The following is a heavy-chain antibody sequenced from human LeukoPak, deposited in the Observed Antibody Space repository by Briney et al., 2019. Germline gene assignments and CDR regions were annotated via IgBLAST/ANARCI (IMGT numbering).Heavy chain of an antibody. D-gene: IGHD3-10*01. CDR1: GLSFSSYW. J-gene: IGHJ6*03. Sequence: GGSLRLSCEGSGLSFSSYWMTWVRQLPGKGPEWVANIRQDESERYFADSVKGRFTISRGNAKKSVYLHMSSLRAEDTALYYCARLSAYYYGSYFYYYMDVWGKGTTVTVSS. V-gene: IGHV3-7*01. CDR2: IRQDESER. CDR3: ARLSAYYYGSYFYYYMDV.